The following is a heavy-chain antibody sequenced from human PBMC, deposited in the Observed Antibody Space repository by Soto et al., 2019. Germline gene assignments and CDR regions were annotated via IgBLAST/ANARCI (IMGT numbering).Heavy chain of an antibody. Sequence: SETLSLTCTVSGGSISSYYWSWIRQPPGKGLEWIGYIYYSGSTKYNPSLKSRVTISVDTSKNQFSLKLSSVTTADTAVYYGARGRRLPDIIRAGLFDYWGQGTLVTVSS. D-gene: IGHD5-12*01. CDR3: ARGRRLPDIIRAGLFDY. J-gene: IGHJ4*02. CDR2: IYYSGST. CDR1: GGSISSYY. V-gene: IGHV4-59*01.